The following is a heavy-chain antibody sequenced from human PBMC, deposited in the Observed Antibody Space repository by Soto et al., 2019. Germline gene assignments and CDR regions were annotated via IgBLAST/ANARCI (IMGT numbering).Heavy chain of an antibody. CDR2: IIPIFGTA. V-gene: IGHV1-69*13. CDR1: GGTFSSYA. CDR3: ARDPTGEEQQLDYYYYYVMDV. Sequence: GASVKVSWKASGGTFSSYAISWVRQAPGQRLEWMGGIIPIFGTANYAQKFQGRVTITADESTSTAYMELSSLRSEDTAVYYCARDPTGEEQQLDYYYYYVMDVCGQGTSVTGSS. D-gene: IGHD6-13*01. J-gene: IGHJ6*02.